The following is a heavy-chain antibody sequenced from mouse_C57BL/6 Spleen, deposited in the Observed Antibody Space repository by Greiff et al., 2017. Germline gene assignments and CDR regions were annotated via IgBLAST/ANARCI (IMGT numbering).Heavy chain of an antibody. V-gene: IGHV1-82*01. CDR1: GYAFSSSW. Sequence: QVHVKQSGPELVKPGASVKISCKASGYAFSSSWMNWVKQRPGKGLEWIGRIYPGDGDTNYNGKFKGKATLTADKSSSTAYMQLSSLTSEDSAVYFCARALWGTVVAMDYFDYWGQGTTLTVSS. CDR2: IYPGDGDT. CDR3: ARALWGTVVAMDYFDY. D-gene: IGHD1-1*01. J-gene: IGHJ2*01.